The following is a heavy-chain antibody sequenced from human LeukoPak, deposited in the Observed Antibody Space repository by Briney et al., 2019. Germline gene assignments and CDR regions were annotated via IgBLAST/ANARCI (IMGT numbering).Heavy chain of an antibody. Sequence: ASVKVSCKASGYTFTSYGITWVRQAPGQGLEWMGGFGPEDGETIYAQKFQGRVTMTEDTSTDTAYMELNSLRSDDTAVYYCATDPGETVPAAKGPRGDYCYGMDVWGQGTTVTVSS. D-gene: IGHD2-2*01. J-gene: IGHJ6*02. V-gene: IGHV1-24*01. CDR2: FGPEDGET. CDR3: ATDPGETVPAAKGPRGDYCYGMDV. CDR1: GYTFTSYG.